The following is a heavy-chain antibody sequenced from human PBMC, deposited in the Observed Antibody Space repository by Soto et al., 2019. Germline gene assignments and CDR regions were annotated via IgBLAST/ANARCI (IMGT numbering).Heavy chain of an antibody. CDR1: GGTFSSYA. J-gene: IGHJ6*02. D-gene: IGHD1-26*01. V-gene: IGHV1-69*01. Sequence: QVQLVQSGAEVKKPGSSVKVSCKASGGTFSSYAISWVRQAPGQGLEWMGGIIPIFGTANYAQKFQGRVTITADESTSTAYMELSSLRSEDTAVYYCAQRGELGDYYYYYYGMDVWGQGTTVTVSS. CDR2: IIPIFGTA. CDR3: AQRGELGDYYYYYYGMDV.